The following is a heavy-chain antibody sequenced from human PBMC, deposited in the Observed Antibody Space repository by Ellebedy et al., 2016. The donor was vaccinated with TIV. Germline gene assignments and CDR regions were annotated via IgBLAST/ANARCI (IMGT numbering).Heavy chain of an antibody. CDR3: ARVIRRYYFDY. Sequence: SETLSLTCTVSGGSISSNSYYWGWIRQPPGKGLEWIGSIYYSGSTNYNPSLKSRVTISVDTSKNQFSLKLSSVTAADTALYYCARVIRRYYFDYWGQGTLVTFSS. CDR1: GGSISSNSYY. CDR2: IYYSGST. J-gene: IGHJ4*02. D-gene: IGHD2-21*01. V-gene: IGHV4-39*07.